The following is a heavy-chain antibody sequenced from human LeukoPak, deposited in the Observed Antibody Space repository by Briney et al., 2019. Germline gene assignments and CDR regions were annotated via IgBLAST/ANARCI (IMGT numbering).Heavy chain of an antibody. CDR1: GYNFTNYG. CDR2: ISVYSGDT. Sequence: ASVKVSCKASGYNFTNYGISWVRQAPGHGLEWMGWISVYSGDTNYAHKLQDRVTMTTDTSTSTAFMELRGLRSDDTAFYYCARAPSFGDYGGDYWGQGTLVTVSS. J-gene: IGHJ4*02. V-gene: IGHV1-18*01. CDR3: ARAPSFGDYGGDY. D-gene: IGHD4-17*01.